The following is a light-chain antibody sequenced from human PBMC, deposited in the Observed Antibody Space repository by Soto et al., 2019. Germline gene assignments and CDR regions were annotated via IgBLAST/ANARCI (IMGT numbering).Light chain of an antibody. Sequence: EIAITKSPATLSVSPGARATLSCRASQSVSSNLAWYQQKTGQAPRLLIYGASTRATGIPARFSGSGSGTEFTLTISSLQSEDFAVYYCQQYNNWLWTFGQGTKVEIK. CDR2: GAS. V-gene: IGKV3-15*01. CDR3: QQYNNWLWT. J-gene: IGKJ1*01. CDR1: QSVSSN.